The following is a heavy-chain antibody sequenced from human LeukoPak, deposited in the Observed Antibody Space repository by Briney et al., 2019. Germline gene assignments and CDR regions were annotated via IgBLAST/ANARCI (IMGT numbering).Heavy chain of an antibody. D-gene: IGHD2-2*01. CDR2: ISSSSSYI. Sequence: GGSLRLSCAASGFTFSSYSMNWVRQAPGKGLEWVSSISSSSSYIYYEDSVKGRFTISRDNAKNSLYLQMNSLRAEDTAVYYCARDDHCSSTSCPYYYYGMDVWGQGTTVTVSS. CDR3: ARDDHCSSTSCPYYYYGMDV. V-gene: IGHV3-21*01. CDR1: GFTFSSYS. J-gene: IGHJ6*02.